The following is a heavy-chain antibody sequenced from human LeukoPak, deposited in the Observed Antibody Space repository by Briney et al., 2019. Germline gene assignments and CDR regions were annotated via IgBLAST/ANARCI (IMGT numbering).Heavy chain of an antibody. CDR1: GFAFSDYD. CDR3: AREGRGYYGDFDY. D-gene: IGHD3-3*01. Sequence: PGGSLRLSCSASGFAFSDYDMNWIRQAPGKGLEWLSYIRYDGSTLYDAASVRGRFTISRDNSKNSLFLQMNSLRVEDAAVYYCAREGRGYYGDFDYWGHGTLVTVSS. J-gene: IGHJ4*01. CDR2: IRYDGSTL. V-gene: IGHV3-11*01.